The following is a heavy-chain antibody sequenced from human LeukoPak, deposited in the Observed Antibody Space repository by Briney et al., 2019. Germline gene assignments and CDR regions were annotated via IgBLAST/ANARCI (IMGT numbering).Heavy chain of an antibody. J-gene: IGHJ3*02. Sequence: PGWTLTLSCVACEFTFSHHWMHWLRQAPGKGLVWVSRINSDGSSTSYAATVKGRSTIAIENAKTTLYLQMNSRRVEDTAVYYCARGFTIFGVVNDGFDIWGQGTTVTVSP. CDR1: EFTFSHHW. V-gene: IGHV3-74*01. CDR3: ARGFTIFGVVNDGFDI. D-gene: IGHD3-3*01. CDR2: INSDGSST.